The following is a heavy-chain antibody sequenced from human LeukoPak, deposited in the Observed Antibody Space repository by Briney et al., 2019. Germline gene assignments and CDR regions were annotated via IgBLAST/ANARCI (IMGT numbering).Heavy chain of an antibody. CDR1: GFTFSNAW. J-gene: IGHJ4*02. CDR3: TASDTPGVDY. D-gene: IGHD5-18*01. CDR2: IKSKKFGETT. Sequence: GGSLRLSCAASGFTFSNAWLSWVRQTPGKGLEWVGRIKSKKFGETTDYAAPVKGKFTISRDDSKNMLYLQMNSLKTEDTAVFYCTASDTPGVDYWGQGTLLTVSS. V-gene: IGHV3-15*01.